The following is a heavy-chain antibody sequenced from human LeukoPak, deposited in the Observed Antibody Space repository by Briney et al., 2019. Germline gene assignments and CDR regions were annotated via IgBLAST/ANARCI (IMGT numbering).Heavy chain of an antibody. CDR2: IYHSGST. V-gene: IGHV4-30-2*01. D-gene: IGHD3-3*01. CDR3: ARGSGYYFSFDY. CDR1: GGSISSGGYS. Sequence: PSQTLSLTCAVSGGSISSGGYSWSWIRQPPGKGLEWIGYIYHSGSTYYNPSLKSRVTISVDRSKNQFSLKLSSVTAADTAVYYCARGSGYYFSFDYWGQGTLVTVSS. J-gene: IGHJ4*02.